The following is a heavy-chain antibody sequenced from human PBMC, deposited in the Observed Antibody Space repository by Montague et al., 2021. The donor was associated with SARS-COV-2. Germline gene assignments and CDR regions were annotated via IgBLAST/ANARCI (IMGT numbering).Heavy chain of an antibody. CDR3: ARSGVGIFDFSYFDS. D-gene: IGHD3-3*01. Sequence: SKTLSLTCSVSGFSISSGYYWGWIRQTPGKGLEWIGSRYQNGATYYSPSLKRPVTILLDTSKNQFSLSLTSVTAADTAVYYCARSGVGIFDFSYFDSWSQGSLVIVSS. CDR1: GFSISSGYY. V-gene: IGHV4-38-2*02. J-gene: IGHJ4*02. CDR2: RYQNGAT.